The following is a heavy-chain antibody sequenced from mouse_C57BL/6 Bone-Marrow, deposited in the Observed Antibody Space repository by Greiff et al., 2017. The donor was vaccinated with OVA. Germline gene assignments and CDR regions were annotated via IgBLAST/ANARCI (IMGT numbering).Heavy chain of an antibody. D-gene: IGHD4-1*01. CDR3: ARGLGRGY. J-gene: IGHJ2*01. V-gene: IGHV1-19*01. CDR2: INPYNGGT. CDR1: GYTFTDYY. Sequence: DVKLVESGPVLVKPGASVKMSCKASGYTFTDYYMNWVKQSHGKSLEWIGVINPYNGGTSYNQKFKGKATLTVDKSSSTAYMELNSLTSEDSAVYYCARGLGRGYWGQGTTLTVSS.